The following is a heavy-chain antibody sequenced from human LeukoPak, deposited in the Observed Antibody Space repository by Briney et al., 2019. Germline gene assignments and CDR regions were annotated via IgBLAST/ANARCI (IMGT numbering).Heavy chain of an antibody. J-gene: IGHJ4*02. CDR2: IIPIFGTA. CDR1: GGTFSSYA. D-gene: IGHD2-15*01. Sequence: SVKVSCKASGGTFSSYAISWVRQAPGQGLEWMGGIIPIFGTANYAQKFQGRVTITTEESTSPAYMELSSLRSEDTAVYYCARDRWNCSGGSCYLGLNDYWGQGTLVTVSS. V-gene: IGHV1-69*05. CDR3: ARDRWNCSGGSCYLGLNDY.